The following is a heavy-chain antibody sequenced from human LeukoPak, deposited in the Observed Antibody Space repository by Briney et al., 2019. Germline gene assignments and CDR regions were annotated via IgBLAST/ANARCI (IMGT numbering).Heavy chain of an antibody. Sequence: GGSLRLSCAASGFTFSSCWMSWVRQAPGKGLEWVANIKQDGSEKYYADSVKGRFTISRDNSKNTLYLQMNSLRAEDTAVYYCAKVVYSSSWYFDYWGQGTLVTVSS. J-gene: IGHJ4*02. D-gene: IGHD6-13*01. CDR1: GFTFSSCW. V-gene: IGHV3-7*01. CDR3: AKVVYSSSWYFDY. CDR2: IKQDGSEK.